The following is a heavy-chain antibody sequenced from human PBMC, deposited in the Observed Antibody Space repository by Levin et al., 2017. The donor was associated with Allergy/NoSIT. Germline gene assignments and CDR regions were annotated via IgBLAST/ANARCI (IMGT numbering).Heavy chain of an antibody. CDR3: AKDLNWIYYYYGMDV. V-gene: IGHV3-23*01. CDR1: GFTFSSYA. Sequence: HPGGSLRLSCAASGFTFSSYAMSWVRQAPGKGLEWVSAISGSGGSTYYADSVKGRFTISRDNSKNTLYLQMNSLRAEDTAVYYCAKDLNWIYYYYGMDVWGQGTTVTVSS. J-gene: IGHJ6*02. D-gene: IGHD1-20*01. CDR2: ISGSGGST.